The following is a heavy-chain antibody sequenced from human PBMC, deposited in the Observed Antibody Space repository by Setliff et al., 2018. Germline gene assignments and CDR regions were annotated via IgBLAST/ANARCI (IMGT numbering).Heavy chain of an antibody. V-gene: IGHV4-38-2*01. CDR3: ARGPSFWSGYYLYYYYGMDV. CDR1: GFSITSGYY. D-gene: IGHD3-3*01. CDR2: LYHSGTT. Sequence: PSETLSLTCAVSGFSITSGYYWGWIRQAPGKGLEWIGSLYHSGTTYYNPSLKRRVTISVDTSKNQFSLKLSSVTAADTAVYYCARGPSFWSGYYLYYYYGMDVWGQGTTVTVSS. J-gene: IGHJ6*02.